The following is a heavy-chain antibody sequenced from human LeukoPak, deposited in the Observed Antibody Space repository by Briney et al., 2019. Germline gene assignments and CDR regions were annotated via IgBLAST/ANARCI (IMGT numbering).Heavy chain of an antibody. CDR3: AREWESDL. J-gene: IGHJ5*02. D-gene: IGHD1-26*01. Sequence: PGGSLRLSCAASGFTFGSYWMSWVRQAPGKGLEWVANIKQDGSEKYYVDSVKGRFTISRDNAKNSLYLQMNSLRAEDTAVYYCAREWESDLWGQGTLVTVSS. V-gene: IGHV3-7*01. CDR2: IKQDGSEK. CDR1: GFTFGSYW.